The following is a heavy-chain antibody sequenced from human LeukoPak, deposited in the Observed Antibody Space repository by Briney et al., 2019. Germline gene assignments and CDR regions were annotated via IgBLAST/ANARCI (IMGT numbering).Heavy chain of an antibody. CDR1: GFTFSGYW. CDR3: ARGLSPSEAYDT. V-gene: IGHV3-74*01. CDR2: INTDGSNA. Sequence: GGSLRLSCAASGFTFSGYWMHWVRQAPGKGLVWVSRINTDGSNAIYADSVRGRFTISRDNAKNTLYLQMNSLRAEDTAVYYCARGLSPSEAYDTWGQGTMVAVSS. D-gene: IGHD5/OR15-5a*01. J-gene: IGHJ3*02.